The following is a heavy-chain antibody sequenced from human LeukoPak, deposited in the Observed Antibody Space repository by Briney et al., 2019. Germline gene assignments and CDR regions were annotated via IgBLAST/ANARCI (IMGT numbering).Heavy chain of an antibody. CDR2: ISYDGSNK. CDR1: GFTFSSAW. Sequence: GGSLRLSCAASGFTFSSAWMNWVRQAPGKGLEWVAVISYDGSNKYYADSVKGRFTISRDNSKNTLYLQMNSLRAEDTALYYCAKDMGITGSLFGQGVDYWGQGTLATVSS. D-gene: IGHD1-20*01. CDR3: AKDMGITGSLFGQGVDY. V-gene: IGHV3-30*18. J-gene: IGHJ4*02.